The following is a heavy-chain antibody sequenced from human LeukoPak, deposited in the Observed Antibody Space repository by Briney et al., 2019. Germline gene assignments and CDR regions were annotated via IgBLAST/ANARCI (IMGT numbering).Heavy chain of an antibody. CDR3: ARARSGYSGYGPFDY. CDR2: IYPGDSDT. CDR1: GYSFTSYW. V-gene: IGHV5-51*01. J-gene: IGHJ4*02. D-gene: IGHD5-12*01. Sequence: RGESLKISCKGSGYSFTSYWIGWVRQMPGKGLEWMGIIYPGDSDTRYSPSFQGQVTISAGRSISTAYLQWSSLKASDTAMYYCARARSGYSGYGPFDYWGQGTLVTVSS.